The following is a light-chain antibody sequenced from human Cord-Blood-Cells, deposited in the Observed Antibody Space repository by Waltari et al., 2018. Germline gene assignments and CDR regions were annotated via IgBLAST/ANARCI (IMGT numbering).Light chain of an antibody. CDR2: RNN. J-gene: IGLJ3*02. Sequence: QSVLTQPPSASGTPGQRVTISCSGSSSNIGSNYVYWYQQLPGTAPKLLIYRNNQRPSGVPDRFSGSKSCTSASLAISGLRYEDEADYYCAAWDDSLSGRVFGGGTKLTVL. CDR1: SSNIGSNY. V-gene: IGLV1-47*01. CDR3: AAWDDSLSGRV.